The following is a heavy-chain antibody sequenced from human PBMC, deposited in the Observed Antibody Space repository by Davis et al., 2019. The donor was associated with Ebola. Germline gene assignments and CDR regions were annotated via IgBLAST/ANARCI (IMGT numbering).Heavy chain of an antibody. CDR2: INPSGGST. J-gene: IGHJ6*02. V-gene: IGHV1-46*01. CDR1: GYTFTSYY. D-gene: IGHD2-15*01. CDR3: ARDGGYCSGGSCYRPNYYYGMDV. Sequence: ASVKVFCKASGYTFTSYYMHWVRQAPGQGLEWMGIINPSGGSTSYAQKFQGRVTMTRDTSTSTVYMELSSLRSEDTAVYYCARDGGYCSGGSCYRPNYYYGMDVWGQGTTVTVSS.